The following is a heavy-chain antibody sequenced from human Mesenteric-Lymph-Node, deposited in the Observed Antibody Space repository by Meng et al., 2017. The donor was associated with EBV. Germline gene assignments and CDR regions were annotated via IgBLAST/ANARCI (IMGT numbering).Heavy chain of an antibody. V-gene: IGHV4-30-4*01. J-gene: IGHJ4*02. CDR2: IYYSGST. D-gene: IGHD5-12*01. CDR3: ARGLEVATMSY. CDR1: GGSISSGGYY. Sequence: QVQLQGPGPGLVKPSQTLSLTCAVSGGSISSGGYYWSWIRQPPGKGLEWIGYIYYSGSTYYNPSLKSRVTISVDTSKNQFSLKLSSVTAADTAVYYCARGLEVATMSYWGQGTLVTVSS.